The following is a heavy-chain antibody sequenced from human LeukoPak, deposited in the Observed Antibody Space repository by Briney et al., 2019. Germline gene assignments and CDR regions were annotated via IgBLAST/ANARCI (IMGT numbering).Heavy chain of an antibody. V-gene: IGHV3-7*01. Sequence: PGGSLRLSCAASGFTFSSYWMSWVRQAPGKGVEGVANIKQDGSEKYYVDSVKGRFTISRDNAKNSLYLQMNSLRAEDTAVYYCARRGTTVTTWGNYFDYWGQGTLVTVSS. CDR2: IKQDGSEK. CDR1: GFTFSSYW. J-gene: IGHJ4*02. D-gene: IGHD4-17*01. CDR3: ARRGTTVTTWGNYFDY.